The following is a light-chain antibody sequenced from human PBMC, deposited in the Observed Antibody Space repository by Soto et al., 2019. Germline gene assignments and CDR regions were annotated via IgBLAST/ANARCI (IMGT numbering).Light chain of an antibody. J-gene: IGKJ4*01. CDR1: PSININ. CDR2: GAS. V-gene: IGKV3D-15*01. CDR3: QQYHNWPPLT. Sequence: EIVMTQSPATLSVSPGERVTLSCRASPSININLAWYQQRPGQAPRVLIYGASSRASGIPDRFSGSGSGTDFTLTISRLEHDDFAFYYCQQYHNWPPLTFGGGTRVEIK.